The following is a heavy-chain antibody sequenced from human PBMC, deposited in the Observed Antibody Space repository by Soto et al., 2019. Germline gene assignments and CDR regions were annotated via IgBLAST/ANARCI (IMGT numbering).Heavy chain of an antibody. J-gene: IGHJ4*02. Sequence: GGSLRLSCAGSGFSVSRSYMNWVRHAPGKGLEWLSIIYSGGSTKYADSVKDRFTISRDTSKNTVYLHMDRLRAEDTAVYYCARDSPEYGTGSPLESWGQGTLVTVSS. CDR3: ARDSPEYGTGSPLES. CDR2: IYSGGST. D-gene: IGHD3-10*01. V-gene: IGHV3-53*01. CDR1: GFSVSRSY.